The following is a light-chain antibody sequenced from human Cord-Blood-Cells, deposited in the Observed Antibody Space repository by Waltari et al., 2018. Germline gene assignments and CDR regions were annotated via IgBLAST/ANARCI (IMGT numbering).Light chain of an antibody. J-gene: IGKJ4*01. CDR3: QQYGSSPLT. CDR2: GAS. CDR1: QSVSSSY. Sequence: IVLTQSPGTLSLSPGDRATLSCRASQSVSSSYLAWYQQKTGQAPRPLTYGASSRATGLPDRFSGSGSGTDFTLTISRLEPEDFAVYYCQQYGSSPLTFGGGTKVEIK. V-gene: IGKV3-20*01.